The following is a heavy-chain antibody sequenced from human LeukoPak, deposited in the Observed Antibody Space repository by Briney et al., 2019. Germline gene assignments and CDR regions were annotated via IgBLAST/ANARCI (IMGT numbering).Heavy chain of an antibody. J-gene: IGHJ4*02. V-gene: IGHV3-43*02. CDR2: ISGDGGST. D-gene: IGHD3-22*01. Sequence: GGSLRLSCAASGFTFGDYAMHWVRQAPGKGLEWVSLISGDGGSTYYADSVKGPFTISRDNSKNSLYLQMNSLRTEDTALYYCAKDNTAMVNYYDSSGYDYWGQGTLVTVSS. CDR1: GFTFGDYA. CDR3: AKDNTAMVNYYDSSGYDY.